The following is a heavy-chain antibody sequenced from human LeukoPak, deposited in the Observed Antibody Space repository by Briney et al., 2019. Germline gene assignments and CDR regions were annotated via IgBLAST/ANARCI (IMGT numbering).Heavy chain of an antibody. CDR1: GSTFDDYA. V-gene: IGHV3-9*01. D-gene: IGHD1-26*01. CDR3: AKDASGSYSGFDY. J-gene: IGHJ4*02. CDR2: ISWNSGSI. Sequence: GRSLRLSCAASGSTFDDYAMHWVRQAPGKGLEWVSGISWNSGSIGYADSVKGRFTISRDNAKNSLYLQMNSLRAEDTALYYCAKDASGSYSGFDYWGQGTLVTVSS.